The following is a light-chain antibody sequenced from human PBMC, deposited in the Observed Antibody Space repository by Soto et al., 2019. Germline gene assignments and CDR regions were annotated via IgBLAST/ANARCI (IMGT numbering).Light chain of an antibody. CDR3: QQYNSYRA. CDR2: DAS. Sequence: DIQMTQSPSTLSASVGDGVTITCRASQSISSWLAWYKQKPGKAPKLLIYDASRLESGVPSRFSGSGSGTEFTLTISSLQPDDSATYYCQQYNSYRAFGQGTKVDIK. CDR1: QSISSW. J-gene: IGKJ1*01. V-gene: IGKV1-5*01.